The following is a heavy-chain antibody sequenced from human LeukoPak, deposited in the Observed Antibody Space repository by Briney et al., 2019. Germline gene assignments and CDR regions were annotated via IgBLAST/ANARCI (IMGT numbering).Heavy chain of an antibody. CDR2: IYSGGST. D-gene: IGHD1-26*01. Sequence: PGGSLRLSCAASGFTVSSNYMSWVRQAPGKGLEWVSVIYSGGSTYYADSVKGRFTISRDNSKNTLYLQMNSLRAEDTAVYYCARLDYSGSFYFGYWGQGTLVTVSS. CDR3: ARLDYSGSFYFGY. J-gene: IGHJ4*02. CDR1: GFTVSSNY. V-gene: IGHV3-53*01.